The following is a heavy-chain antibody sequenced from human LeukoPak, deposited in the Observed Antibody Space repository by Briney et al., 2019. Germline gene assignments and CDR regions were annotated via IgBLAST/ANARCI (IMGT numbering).Heavy chain of an antibody. D-gene: IGHD3-22*01. V-gene: IGHV3-23*01. J-gene: IGHJ4*02. CDR3: VKAIRPFNSGNYYSCLDY. Sequence: GGSLRLSCAASGFTLSSYAMSWVRQTPGKGLEWVSTISDNACYADSVKGRFTISRDNSKNTLHLQMNSLRAEDTALYYCVKAIRPFNSGNYYSCLDYWGQGSLVTVSS. CDR2: ISDNA. CDR1: GFTLSSYA.